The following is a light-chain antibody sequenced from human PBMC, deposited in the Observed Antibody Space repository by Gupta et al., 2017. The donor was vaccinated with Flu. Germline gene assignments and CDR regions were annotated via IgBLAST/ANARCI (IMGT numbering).Light chain of an antibody. V-gene: IGLV2-14*01. CDR1: TSDVVGYNV. Sequence: QSALTQPASVSGSPGQSLAISCTGSTSDVVGYNVVSWYQQYPGKAPKLLLYGVTKRPSGVSYRFSGSKSGNTASLTIAGLQAEDEADYYCISYTTSRTLVFGGGTKLTVL. CDR2: GVT. CDR3: ISYTTSRTLV. J-gene: IGLJ3*02.